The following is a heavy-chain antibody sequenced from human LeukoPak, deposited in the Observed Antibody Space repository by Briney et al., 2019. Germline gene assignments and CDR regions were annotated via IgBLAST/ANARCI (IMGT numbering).Heavy chain of an antibody. CDR3: ARGYDILTGYSDAFDI. V-gene: IGHV4-59*01. Sequence: SETLSLTCTVSGGSISSYYWSWIRQPPGKGLEWIGYIYYSGSTNYNLSLRSRVTISVDTSKNQFSLKLSSVTAADTAVYYCARGYDILTGYSDAFDIWGQGTMVTVSS. D-gene: IGHD3-9*01. CDR2: IYYSGST. J-gene: IGHJ3*02. CDR1: GGSISSYY.